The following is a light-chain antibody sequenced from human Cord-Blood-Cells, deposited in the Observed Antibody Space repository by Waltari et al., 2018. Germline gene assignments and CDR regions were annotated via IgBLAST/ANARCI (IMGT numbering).Light chain of an antibody. Sequence: DIQMTQSPSSLSASVGARVTITCRASQSISSYLNWYQQKPGKAPKLLIYAASSLQSGAPSRFSGSGSGTDFTLTISSLQPEDFATYYCQQSYSTPFTFGPGTKVDIK. V-gene: IGKV1-39*01. CDR1: QSISSY. CDR2: AAS. J-gene: IGKJ3*01. CDR3: QQSYSTPFT.